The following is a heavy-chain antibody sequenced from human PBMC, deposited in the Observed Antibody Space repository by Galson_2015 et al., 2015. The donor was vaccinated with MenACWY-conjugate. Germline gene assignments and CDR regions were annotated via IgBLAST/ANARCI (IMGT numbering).Heavy chain of an antibody. CDR1: GFTFSSYS. V-gene: IGHV3-48*02. Sequence: SLRLSCAASGFTFSSYSMNWVRQAPGKGLEWVSYITTSTIYYADSVKGRFTISRDNAKYPLYLQMNSLRDEDTAVYYCARDHYGDYFHDYWGQGTLVTVSS. CDR3: ARDHYGDYFHDY. D-gene: IGHD4-17*01. CDR2: ITTSTI. J-gene: IGHJ4*02.